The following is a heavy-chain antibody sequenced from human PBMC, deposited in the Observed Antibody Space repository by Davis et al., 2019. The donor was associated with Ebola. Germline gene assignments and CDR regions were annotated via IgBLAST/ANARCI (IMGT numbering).Heavy chain of an antibody. CDR1: GFTFRDYY. J-gene: IGHJ6*04. D-gene: IGHD5-18*01. Sequence: GESLKISCAASGFTFRDYYMSWIRQAPGKGLEWVSYISSSGTILYDADSVKGRFTISRDNAKNSLYLQMNSLKVEDTAVYYCARDPDTSSKVDVWGKGTTVTVSS. V-gene: IGHV3-11*01. CDR3: ARDPDTSSKVDV. CDR2: ISSSGTIL.